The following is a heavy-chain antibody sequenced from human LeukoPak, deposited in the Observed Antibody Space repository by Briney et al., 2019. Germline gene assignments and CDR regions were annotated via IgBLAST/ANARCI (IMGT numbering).Heavy chain of an antibody. CDR3: ARTSPTSHFDF. Sequence: GGSLRLSCAASGFTFTTYWMHWVRQAPGKGLVWVSRINGDGSRSNYADSVKGRFTISRDNARNTLYLQMNSLRAEDTALYYCARTSPTSHFDFWGQGTLVAVSS. D-gene: IGHD3-16*01. CDR1: GFTFTTYW. CDR2: INGDGSRS. V-gene: IGHV3-74*01. J-gene: IGHJ4*02.